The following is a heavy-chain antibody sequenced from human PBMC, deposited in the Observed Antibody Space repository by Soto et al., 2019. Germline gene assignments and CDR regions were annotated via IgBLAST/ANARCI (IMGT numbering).Heavy chain of an antibody. D-gene: IGHD3-16*02. CDR3: ARLKSIWGSYRYGMDV. CDR1: GYTFTGYY. Sequence: ASVKVSCKASGYTFTGYYMHWVRQAPGQGLEWMGWINPNSGGTNYAQKFQGRVTMTRDTSISTAYMELSRLRSDDTAVYYCARLKSIWGSYRYGMDVWGQGNTVTVSS. CDR2: INPNSGGT. J-gene: IGHJ6*02. V-gene: IGHV1-2*02.